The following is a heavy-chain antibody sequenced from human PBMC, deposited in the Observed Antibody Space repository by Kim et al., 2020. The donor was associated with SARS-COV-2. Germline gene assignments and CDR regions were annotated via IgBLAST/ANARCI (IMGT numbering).Heavy chain of an antibody. J-gene: IGHJ5*02. V-gene: IGHV3-66*02. CDR3: ARVIVPRYFDWWGWFDP. Sequence: GGSLRLSCAASGFTVSSNYMSWVRQAPGKGLEWVSVIYSGGSTYYADSVKGRFTISRDNSKNTLYLQMNSLRAEDTAVYYCARVIVPRYFDWWGWFDPWGQGTLVTVSS. CDR2: IYSGGST. CDR1: GFTVSSNY. D-gene: IGHD3-9*01.